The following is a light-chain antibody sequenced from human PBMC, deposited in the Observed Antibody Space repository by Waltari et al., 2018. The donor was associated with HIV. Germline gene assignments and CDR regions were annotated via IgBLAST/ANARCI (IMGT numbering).Light chain of an antibody. CDR2: QDT. V-gene: IGLV3-1*01. CDR3: QAWDRSVV. J-gene: IGLJ2*01. CDR1: HLADKF. Sequence: SYELTQPPSVSVSPGQTASITCSGDHLADKFVCWYQQRPGQSPLPDMSQDTSRPPGIPERFSGSNSGNTATLTITGTQSMDEADYYCQAWDRSVVFGGGTKLTVL.